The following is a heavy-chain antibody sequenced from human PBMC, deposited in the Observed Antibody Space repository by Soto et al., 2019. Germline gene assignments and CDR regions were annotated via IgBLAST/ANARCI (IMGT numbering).Heavy chain of an antibody. CDR1: GGSTSSDSYY. J-gene: IGHJ6*02. V-gene: IGHV4-39*07. CDR2: ISYSGST. Sequence: SETLSLTCTVSGGSTSSDSYYWGWIRQSPEKGLEWIASISYSGSTNYNPSLKSRVTISVDTSKNQFSLKLNSVTAADTAVYYCARDLWGYCGTDCYPLDVWGQGTTVTVSS. CDR3: ARDLWGYCGTDCYPLDV. D-gene: IGHD2-21*02.